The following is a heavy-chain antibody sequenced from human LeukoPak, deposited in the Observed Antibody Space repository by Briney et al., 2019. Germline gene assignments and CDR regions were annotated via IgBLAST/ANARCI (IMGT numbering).Heavy chain of an antibody. CDR3: AKDPGSGGRGYFDY. CDR1: GFTFSDYY. V-gene: IGHV3-33*06. J-gene: IGHJ4*02. Sequence: GGSLRLSCAASGFTFSDYYMSWVRQAPGKGLEWVAVIWYDGSNKYYADSVKGRFTISRDNSKNTLYLQMNSLRAEDTAVYYCAKDPGSGGRGYFDYWGQGTLVTVSS. D-gene: IGHD3-10*01. CDR2: IWYDGSNK.